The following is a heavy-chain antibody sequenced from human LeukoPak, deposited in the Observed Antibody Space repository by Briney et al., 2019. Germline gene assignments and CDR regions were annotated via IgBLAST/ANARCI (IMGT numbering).Heavy chain of an antibody. Sequence: PGGSLRLSCAASGFTFSNAWMRWVRQAPGKGLEWVGRIKSKTDGGTTDYAAPVKGRFTISRDDSKNTLYLQMNSLKTEDTAVYYCTTAGAYSSSWDYYYYMDVWGKGTTVTVSS. CDR3: TTAGAYSSSWDYYYYMDV. D-gene: IGHD6-13*01. V-gene: IGHV3-15*01. CDR2: IKSKTDGGTT. J-gene: IGHJ6*03. CDR1: GFTFSNAW.